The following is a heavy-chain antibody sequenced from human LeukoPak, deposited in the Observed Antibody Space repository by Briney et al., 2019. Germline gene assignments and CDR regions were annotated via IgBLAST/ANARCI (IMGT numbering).Heavy chain of an antibody. D-gene: IGHD3-22*01. V-gene: IGHV1-18*01. J-gene: IGHJ6*03. CDR2: ISAYNGNT. CDR3: AREGVRAAYYDSSGNYYYYYMDV. CDR1: GYTFTSYG. Sequence: ASVKVSCKASGYTFTSYGISWVRQAPGQGLEWVGWISAYNGNTSYAQKVQGRVTMTTDTSTSTAYMELRSLRSDDTAVYYCAREGVRAAYYDSSGNYYYYYMDVWGKGTTVAVSS.